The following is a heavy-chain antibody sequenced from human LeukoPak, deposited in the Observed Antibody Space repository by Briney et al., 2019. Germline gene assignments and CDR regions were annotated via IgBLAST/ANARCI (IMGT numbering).Heavy chain of an antibody. J-gene: IGHJ4*02. Sequence: GESLKISCKGSGSRFTSYWISWVRQIPGKGLEWMGRIDPIDSYTNYSPSFQGHVTISADKSISTAYLQWSSLKASHTAMYYCARARDYGDYGGPERYWGQGTLVTVSS. CDR1: GSRFTSYW. D-gene: IGHD4-17*01. CDR2: IDPIDSYT. CDR3: ARARDYGDYGGPERY. V-gene: IGHV5-10-1*01.